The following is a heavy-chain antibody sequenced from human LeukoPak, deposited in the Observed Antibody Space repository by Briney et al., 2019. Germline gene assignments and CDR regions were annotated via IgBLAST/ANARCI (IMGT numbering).Heavy chain of an antibody. CDR1: RFTFKDYA. CDR2: ISGSGTDT. V-gene: IGHV3-23*01. D-gene: IGHD6-6*01. J-gene: IGHJ4*02. CDR3: ATSYSSSSGPFDS. Sequence: GGSLRLSCAASRFTFKDYAMNWVRQAPGKGLEWVSTISGSGTDTYYADSVKGRFTISRDNSRNTLHLQMDSLRADDTAVYYCATSYSSSSGPFDSWGQGTLVTVSS.